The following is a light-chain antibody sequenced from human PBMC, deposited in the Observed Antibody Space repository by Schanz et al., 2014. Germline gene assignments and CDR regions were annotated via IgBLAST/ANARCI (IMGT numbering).Light chain of an antibody. CDR2: EGS. CDR3: AAWDDSLNGWV. CDR1: SSDVGSYKF. Sequence: QSVLTQPASVSGSPGQSISISCTGTSSDVGSYKFVSSYHHHPGKAPYLMIYEGSQWPSGVSSRLSGSKSGNTASLTISGLQAEDEADYYCAAWDDSLNGWVFGGGTKLTVL. J-gene: IGLJ3*02. V-gene: IGLV2-23*01.